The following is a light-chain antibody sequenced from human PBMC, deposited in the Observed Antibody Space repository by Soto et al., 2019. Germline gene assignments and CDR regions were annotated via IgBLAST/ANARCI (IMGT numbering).Light chain of an antibody. CDR2: GAS. V-gene: IGKV3D-20*02. CDR3: QQRNSWPVT. Sequence: EIVLTQSPGTLSLSPGERATLSCRASQSVSSSYLAWYQQKPGQAPRLLIYGASSRATGIPDRFSGSGSGTDFTLTISSLEPEDFAVYYCQQRNSWPVTFGQGTRLEIK. CDR1: QSVSSSY. J-gene: IGKJ5*01.